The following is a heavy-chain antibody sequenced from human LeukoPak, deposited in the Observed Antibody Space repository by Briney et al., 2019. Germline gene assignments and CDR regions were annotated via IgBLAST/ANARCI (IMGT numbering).Heavy chain of an antibody. V-gene: IGHV4-39*01. CDR1: GGSISSSSYY. Sequence: SGTLSLTCTVSGGSISSSSYYWGWIRQPPGKGLEWIGSIYYSGSTYYNPSLKSRVTISVDTSKNQFSLKLSSVTAADTAVYYCARHKNFVRGSYYYYMDVWGKGTTVTVSS. CDR2: IYYSGST. J-gene: IGHJ6*03. CDR3: ARHKNFVRGSYYYYMDV. D-gene: IGHD2-15*01.